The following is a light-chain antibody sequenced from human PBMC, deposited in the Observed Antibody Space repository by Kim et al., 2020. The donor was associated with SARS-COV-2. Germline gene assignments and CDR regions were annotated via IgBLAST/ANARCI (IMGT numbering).Light chain of an antibody. V-gene: IGLV2-23*02. CDR3: CAYAGSGTLL. CDR1: NRDVGGYDL. J-gene: IGLJ1*01. Sequence: QSALTQPASVSGSPGQSITISCIGTNRDVGGYDLVSWYQRHPGKGPKLLIYEVNKRPSGVSNRFSGFKSGSTASLTISGLQAEDDADYYCCAYAGSGTLLFGSGTKVTVL. CDR2: EVN.